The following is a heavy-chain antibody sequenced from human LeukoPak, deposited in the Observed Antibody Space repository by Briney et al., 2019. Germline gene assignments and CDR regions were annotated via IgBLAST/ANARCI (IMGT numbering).Heavy chain of an antibody. V-gene: IGHV3-7*01. CDR2: IKQDGSEK. CDR3: ASPGVLGTHYFDY. Sequence: QPGGSLRLSCAASGFTFSTYWMTWVRQAPGKGLEWVANIKQDGSEKYFVDSVKGRFTISRDNAKNSLYLQMNSLRAEDTAVYYCASPGVLGTHYFDYWGQGTLVTVSS. D-gene: IGHD1-1*01. CDR1: GFTFSTYW. J-gene: IGHJ4*02.